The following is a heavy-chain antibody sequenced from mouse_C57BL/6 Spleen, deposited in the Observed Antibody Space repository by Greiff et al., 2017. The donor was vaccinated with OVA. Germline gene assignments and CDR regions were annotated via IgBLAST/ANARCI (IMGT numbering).Heavy chain of an antibody. CDR3: TNNYYGSSSPFAY. CDR2: IYPGDGDT. J-gene: IGHJ3*01. CDR1: GYAFSSSW. D-gene: IGHD1-1*01. V-gene: IGHV1-82*01. Sequence: VQLKESGPELVKPGASVKISCKASGYAFSSSWMNWVKQRPGKGLEWIGRIYPGDGDTNYNGKFKGKATLTADKSSSTAYMQLSSLTSEDSAVYFCTNNYYGSSSPFAYWGQGTLVTVSA.